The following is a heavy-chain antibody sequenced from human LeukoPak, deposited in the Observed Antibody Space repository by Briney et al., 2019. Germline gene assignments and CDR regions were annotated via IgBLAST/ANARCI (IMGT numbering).Heavy chain of an antibody. CDR3: TTDGGY. V-gene: IGHV3-15*01. CDR1: GFSFSDAW. D-gene: IGHD2-15*01. CDR2: IKSSGDGGTT. Sequence: GGSHRLSCEASGFSFSDAWMSWVRQAPGKGLEWVGRIKSSGDGGTTDYTAPVKGRFTISRDDSRNTVFLQMNTLKTEDTAVYYCTTDGGYWGQGTLVTVSS. J-gene: IGHJ4*02.